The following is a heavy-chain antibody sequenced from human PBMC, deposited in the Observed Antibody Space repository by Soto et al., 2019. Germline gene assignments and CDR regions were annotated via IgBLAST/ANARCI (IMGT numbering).Heavy chain of an antibody. CDR2: IKSKVDGGTT. J-gene: IGHJ4*02. V-gene: IGHV3-15*07. Sequence: EVQLVESGGGSVKPGGSLRLSCAVSDFTFSNARMNWVRKAPGKGLEWVGRIKSKVDGGTTAYAAPVKGRFTISRDDSKNMLFLQMNSLKTEDTAVYYCSTGGYPSGLDHWGQGTLVTVSS. CDR3: STGGYPSGLDH. CDR1: DFTFSNAR. D-gene: IGHD3-10*01.